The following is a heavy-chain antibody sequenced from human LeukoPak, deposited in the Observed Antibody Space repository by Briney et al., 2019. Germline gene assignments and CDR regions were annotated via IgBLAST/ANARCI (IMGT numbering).Heavy chain of an antibody. CDR1: GGSFSGYY. CDR2: INHSGST. Sequence: PSETLSLTCAVYGGSFSGYYWSWIRQPPGKGLEWIGEINHSGSTNYNPSLKSRVTISVDTSKNQFSLKLSSVTAADTAVYYCARGDFFLDHGDATFGWYFDLWGRGTLVTVSS. J-gene: IGHJ2*01. D-gene: IGHD4-17*01. CDR3: ARGDFFLDHGDATFGWYFDL. V-gene: IGHV4-34*01.